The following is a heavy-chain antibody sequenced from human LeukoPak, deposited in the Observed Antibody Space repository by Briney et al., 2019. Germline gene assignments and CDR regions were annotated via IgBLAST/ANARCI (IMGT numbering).Heavy chain of an antibody. J-gene: IGHJ4*02. CDR1: GFTVSSNY. Sequence: GGSLRLSCAASGFTVSSNYMSWVRQAPGKGLEWVSVIYNTGSTYYADSVKGRFTISRDNSKNTLYLQMNSLRAEDTAVYYCAKPAVSGWYGFDYWGQGTLVTVSS. V-gene: IGHV3-66*04. CDR3: AKPAVSGWYGFDY. D-gene: IGHD6-19*01. CDR2: IYNTGST.